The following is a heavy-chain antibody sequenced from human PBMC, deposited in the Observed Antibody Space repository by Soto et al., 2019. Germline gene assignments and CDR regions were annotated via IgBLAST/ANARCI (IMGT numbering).Heavy chain of an antibody. V-gene: IGHV1-69*12. CDR2: IIPIFPTP. CDR1: GGTFRTNA. CDR3: ARDKDRQQLGGNYYYIMDV. D-gene: IGHD3-3*02. Sequence: QVQLVQSGAEVKKPGSSVKISCKASGGTFRTNAFSWVRQAPGQGLEWMGGIIPIFPTPDYAQKFQGRVTITADESTTTTYMELSSLRAEDTATYYCARDKDRQQLGGNYYYIMDVWGQGTTVTVSS. J-gene: IGHJ6*02.